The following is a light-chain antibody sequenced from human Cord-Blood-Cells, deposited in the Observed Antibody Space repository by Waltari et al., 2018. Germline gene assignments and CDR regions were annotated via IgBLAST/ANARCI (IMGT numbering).Light chain of an antibody. CDR3: SSYTSSRTRV. CDR1: SRDVGGDNY. J-gene: IGLJ1*01. Sequence: QSALTQPASVSGSPGQSITISCTGTSRDVGGDNYVSWYQQHPRQAPTLLIYDVSNRPSGVSNRFSGSKSGNTASLTSSGLQAEDEADYYCSSYTSSRTRVFGTGTKVTVL. CDR2: DVS. V-gene: IGLV2-14*01.